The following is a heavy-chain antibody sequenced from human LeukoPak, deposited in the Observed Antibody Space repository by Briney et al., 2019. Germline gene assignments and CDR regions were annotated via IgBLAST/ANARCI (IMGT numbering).Heavy chain of an antibody. D-gene: IGHD3-10*01. V-gene: IGHV4-34*01. CDR3: ARGVRDDLRISQVYHDVFDI. J-gene: IGHJ3*02. CDR1: GGSFGNDF. Sequence: SETLSLTCAVYGGSFGNDFWTWIRQTPGKGLEWIGEITRSGSTKYNPSLKSRATISVDTSRTQFSLKLSSVTAADTAVYYCARGVRDDLRISQVYHDVFDIWGHWTMVTVSS. CDR2: ITRSGST.